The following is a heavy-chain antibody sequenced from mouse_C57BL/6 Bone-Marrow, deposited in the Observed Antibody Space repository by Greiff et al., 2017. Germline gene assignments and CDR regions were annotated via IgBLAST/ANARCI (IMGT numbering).Heavy chain of an antibody. Sequence: EVKLMESGGDLVKPGGSLKLSCAASGFTFSSYGMSWVRQTPDKRLEWVATISSDGSYTYYPDSVKGRFTSSRDNAKNTLYLQMSSLKSEDTAMYYCARPYYYGSSLYFDYWGQGTTLTVSS. D-gene: IGHD1-1*01. V-gene: IGHV5-6*01. J-gene: IGHJ2*01. CDR2: ISSDGSYT. CDR3: ARPYYYGSSLYFDY. CDR1: GFTFSSYG.